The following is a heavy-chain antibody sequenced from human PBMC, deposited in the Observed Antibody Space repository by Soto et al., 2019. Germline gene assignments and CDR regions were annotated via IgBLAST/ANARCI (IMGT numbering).Heavy chain of an antibody. J-gene: IGHJ5*02. CDR3: ARDSWFDT. CDR1: GFPFSSYG. Sequence: PGGSLGLSCAASGFPFSSYGMNWVRQAPGKGLEWVRQAPGKGLEWVSYISSSSSTIYYADSVKGRFTISRDNAKNSVYLQMNSLRDEDTAVYYCARDSWFDTWGQGTLVTVSS. V-gene: IGHV3-48*02. CDR2: ISSSSSTI.